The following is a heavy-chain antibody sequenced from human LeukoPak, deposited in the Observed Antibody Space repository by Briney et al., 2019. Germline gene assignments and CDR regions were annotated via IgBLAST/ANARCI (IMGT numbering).Heavy chain of an antibody. CDR1: GGSITGYH. CDR3: ARDTLGVTARAFDI. CDR2: IYSSETT. D-gene: IGHD2-21*02. V-gene: IGHV4-59*12. J-gene: IGHJ3*02. Sequence: SETLSLTCTVSGGSITGYHWSWIRQPPGKGLEWVGYIYSSETTNYKPSLKSRVTMSVDTSKNQFSLKLTSVTAADTAVYYCARDTLGVTARAFDIWGQGTLVTVSS.